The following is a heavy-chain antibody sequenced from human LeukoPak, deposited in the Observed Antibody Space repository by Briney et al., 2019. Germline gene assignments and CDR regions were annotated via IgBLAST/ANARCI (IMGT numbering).Heavy chain of an antibody. CDR1: GFTFSSYG. Sequence: GESLKISCAASGFTFSSYGMHWVRQAPGKGLEWVAGIWYDGNNKYYADSVKGRFAISRDNSKNTLYVQMNSLRAEDTAVYYCARDSCRGDCYPFDYWGQGTLVTVSS. CDR2: IWYDGNNK. V-gene: IGHV3-33*01. CDR3: ARDSCRGDCYPFDY. J-gene: IGHJ4*02. D-gene: IGHD2-21*02.